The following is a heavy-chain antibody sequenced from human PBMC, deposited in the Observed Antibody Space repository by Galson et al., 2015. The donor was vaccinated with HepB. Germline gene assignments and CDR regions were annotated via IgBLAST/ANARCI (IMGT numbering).Heavy chain of an antibody. CDR2: IIPIFGIA. J-gene: IGHJ5*02. V-gene: IGHV1-69*13. D-gene: IGHD3-3*01. Sequence: SVKVSCKASGGTFSSYAISWVRQAPGQGLEWMGGIIPIFGIANYAQKFQGRVTITADESTSTDYMELSSLRSEDTAVYYCARDRTVLRFLEWAPFDPWGQGTLVTVSS. CDR3: ARDRTVLRFLEWAPFDP. CDR1: GGTFSSYA.